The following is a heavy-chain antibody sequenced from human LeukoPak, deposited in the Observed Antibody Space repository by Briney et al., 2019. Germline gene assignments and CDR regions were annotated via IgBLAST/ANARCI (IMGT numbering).Heavy chain of an antibody. Sequence: GGSLRLSCVDSGFTFRDYSMIWVRQAPGKGLQWVANMKKDGSETKYGAFVKVRLTISRANAKNSLYLQMNSLRVEDTAVYYCGRHRSGSGTYFIDYWGQGTLVSVSS. CDR1: GFTFRDYS. V-gene: IGHV3-7*01. D-gene: IGHD3-10*01. J-gene: IGHJ4*02. CDR3: GRHRSGSGTYFIDY. CDR2: MKKDGSET.